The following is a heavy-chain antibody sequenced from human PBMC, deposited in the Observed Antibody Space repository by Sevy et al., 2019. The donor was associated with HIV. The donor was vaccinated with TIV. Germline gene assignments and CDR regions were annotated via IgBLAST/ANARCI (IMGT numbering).Heavy chain of an antibody. J-gene: IGHJ4*02. CDR3: ARDGGCSSTSCLLYFDC. Sequence: GGSLRLSCTASGFTLSDYNMNWVRQAPGKGLEWVAYSSRSGNRIFYVDSVKGRFTISRDNAKNSLSLQMNNLSAEDTAVYYCARDGGCSSTSCLLYFDCWGQGSLVTVSS. CDR1: GFTLSDYN. V-gene: IGHV3-48*04. CDR2: SSRSGNRI. D-gene: IGHD2-2*01.